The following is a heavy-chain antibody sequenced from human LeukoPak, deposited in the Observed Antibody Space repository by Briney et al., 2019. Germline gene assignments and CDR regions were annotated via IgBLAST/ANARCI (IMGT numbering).Heavy chain of an antibody. D-gene: IGHD4-17*01. V-gene: IGHV3-33*01. CDR1: GFTFSSYG. CDR2: IWYDGSNK. CDR3: ARRFRTDYGDYVVDY. J-gene: IGHJ4*02. Sequence: GRSLRLSCAASGFTFSSYGMHWVRQAPGKGLEWVAVIWYDGSNKYYADSVKGRFTISRDNSKNTLYLQMNSLRAEDTAVYYCARRFRTDYGDYVVDYWGQGTLVTVSS.